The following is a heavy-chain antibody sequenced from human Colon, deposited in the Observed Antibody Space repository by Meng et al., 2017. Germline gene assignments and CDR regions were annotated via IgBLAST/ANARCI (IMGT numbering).Heavy chain of an antibody. CDR1: GYTFTTYH. CDR2: MSPDNGNT. Sequence: ASVKVSCKASGYTFTTYHINWVRQAPGQGPEWMGWMSPDNGNTAYAQNFQGRVTMTRDSSIGTAYMELSSLRSEDTAVYYCARGVVAGVDYWGQGTPVTVSS. J-gene: IGHJ4*02. CDR3: ARGVVAGVDY. V-gene: IGHV1-8*01. D-gene: IGHD3-10*01.